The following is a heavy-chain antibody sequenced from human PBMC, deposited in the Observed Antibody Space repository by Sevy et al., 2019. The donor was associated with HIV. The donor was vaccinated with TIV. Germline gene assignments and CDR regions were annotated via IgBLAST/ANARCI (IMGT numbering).Heavy chain of an antibody. V-gene: IGHV3-48*03. CDR2: ITNSGSSM. CDR3: ARDLPPSATTVAHFDY. Sequence: GGSLRLYCAASGFLFSRYEMNWVRQAPGKGLEWVSYITNSGSSMSYSDSVRGRFTISRDNAKNSLFPQMNSLRAEDTAIYYCARDLPPSATTVAHFDYWGQGTLVTVSS. CDR1: GFLFSRYE. J-gene: IGHJ4*02. D-gene: IGHD4-17*01.